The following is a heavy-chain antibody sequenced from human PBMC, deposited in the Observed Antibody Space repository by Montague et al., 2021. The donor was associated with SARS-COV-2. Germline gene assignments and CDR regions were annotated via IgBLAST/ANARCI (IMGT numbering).Heavy chain of an antibody. CDR3: ARGRQQFKMIVVFITGGEYDLDD. CDR2: INHRGTS. Sequence: SETLSLTCAVYGGSFSDYFWTWIRQPPGKGLEWIGEINHRGTSNYNPSLKSRVSISVDTSKNHFSLYLGSVTAADTAVYYCARGRQQFKMIVVFITGGEYDLDDWGQGTLVTVSS. CDR1: GGSFSDYF. J-gene: IGHJ4*02. V-gene: IGHV4-34*01. D-gene: IGHD3-22*01.